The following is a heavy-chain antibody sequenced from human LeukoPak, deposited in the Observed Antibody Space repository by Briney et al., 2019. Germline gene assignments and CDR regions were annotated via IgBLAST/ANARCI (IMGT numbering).Heavy chain of an antibody. J-gene: IGHJ4*02. CDR3: ARSGLYYPGSVSFDY. CDR2: IYYTGST. D-gene: IGHD3-10*01. Sequence: PSETLSLTCTVSGDPVTSGGYYWNWIRQHPVKGLEWIGYIYYTGSTNYNPSLKSRINISADTSKNQFSLKLKSVTAADTAIYYCARSGLYYPGSVSFDYWGQGALVTVSS. CDR1: GDPVTSGGYY. V-gene: IGHV4-31*03.